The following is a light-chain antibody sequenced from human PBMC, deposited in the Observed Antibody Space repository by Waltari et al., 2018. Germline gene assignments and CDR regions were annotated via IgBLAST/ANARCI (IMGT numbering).Light chain of an antibody. CDR3: LAWDDSLSGPV. V-gene: IGLV1-47*01. Sequence: QSVLTQPPSASGTAGQRVTITCSGSSSNSGSKYVYWYLQLPGSAPKLLIYVNSQRPSGVPDRFSGSKSGTSASLAISGLRSEDEADYYCLAWDDSLSGPVFGGGTKLTVL. CDR2: VNS. J-gene: IGLJ3*02. CDR1: SSNSGSKY.